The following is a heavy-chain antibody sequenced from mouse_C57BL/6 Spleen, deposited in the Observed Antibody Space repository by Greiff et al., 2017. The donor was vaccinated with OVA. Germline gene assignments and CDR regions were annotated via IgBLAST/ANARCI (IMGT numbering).Heavy chain of an antibody. CDR1: GFTFSDYG. J-gene: IGHJ4*01. D-gene: IGHD1-1*01. CDR3: ARPGYYGSSLYAMDY. Sequence: EVKLMESGGGLVKPGGSLKLSCAASGFTFSDYGMHWVRQAPEKGLEWVAYISSGSSNIYYADTVKGRFTITRDNAKNTLFLQMTSLRSEDTAMYYCARPGYYGSSLYAMDYWGQGTSVTVSS. V-gene: IGHV5-17*01. CDR2: ISSGSSNI.